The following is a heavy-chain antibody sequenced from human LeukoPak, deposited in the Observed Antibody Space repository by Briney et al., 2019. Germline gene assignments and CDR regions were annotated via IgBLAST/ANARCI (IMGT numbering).Heavy chain of an antibody. D-gene: IGHD3-22*01. Sequence: ASVQVSCKVSGYTLTELSMHWVQQAAGKGLEWMGGFDPEDGETIYAQKFQGRVTMTEDTSTDTAYMELSSLRSEDTAVYYCATARRGMIVEGHFDYWGQGTLVTVSS. V-gene: IGHV1-24*01. CDR1: GYTLTELS. J-gene: IGHJ4*02. CDR2: FDPEDGET. CDR3: ATARRGMIVEGHFDY.